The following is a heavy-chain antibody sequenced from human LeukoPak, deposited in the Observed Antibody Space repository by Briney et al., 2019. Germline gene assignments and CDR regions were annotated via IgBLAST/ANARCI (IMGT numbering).Heavy chain of an antibody. J-gene: IGHJ4*02. D-gene: IGHD6-19*01. CDR3: ARRGPGGWYSLGPAFDY. V-gene: IGHV3-23*01. CDR2: ISGSGGST. Sequence: PGGSLRLSCAASGFTFSSYAMSWVRQAPGKGLEWVSAISGSGGSTYYADSVKGRFTISRDNSKNTLYLQMNSPGAEDTAVYYCARRGPGGWYSLGPAFDYWGQGTLVTVSS. CDR1: GFTFSSYA.